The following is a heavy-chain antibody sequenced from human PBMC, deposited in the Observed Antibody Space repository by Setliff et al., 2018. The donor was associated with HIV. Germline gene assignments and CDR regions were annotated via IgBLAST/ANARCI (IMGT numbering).Heavy chain of an antibody. CDR2: IYYSGST. CDR3: ARATRTIFGVVYFDY. Sequence: SETLSLTCTVSGGSISSYYWSWIRQPPGKGLEWIGYIYYSGSTNYNPSLKSRVTISVDTSKNQFSLKLNSVTAADTAVYYCARATRTIFGVVYFDYWGQGTLVTAPQ. J-gene: IGHJ4*02. V-gene: IGHV4-59*08. CDR1: GGSISSYY. D-gene: IGHD3-3*01.